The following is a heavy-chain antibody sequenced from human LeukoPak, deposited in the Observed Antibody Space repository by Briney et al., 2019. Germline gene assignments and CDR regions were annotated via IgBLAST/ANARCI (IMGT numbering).Heavy chain of an antibody. V-gene: IGHV3-30*02. CDR3: AKDPEMATAAGDY. D-gene: IGHD5-24*01. Sequence: GGSLRLSCAASGFSFSNYGMHWVRQAPGKGLEWVAFIRFDGTDEFYADSVKGRFTISRDNSKNTLSLQMNSLRAEDTAVYYCAKDPEMATAAGDYWGQGTLVTVSS. CDR1: GFSFSNYG. CDR2: IRFDGTDE. J-gene: IGHJ4*02.